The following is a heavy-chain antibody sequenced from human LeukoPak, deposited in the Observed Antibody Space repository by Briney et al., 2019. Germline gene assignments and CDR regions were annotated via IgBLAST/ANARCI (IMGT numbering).Heavy chain of an antibody. CDR3: TTPRITGTTWFDH. D-gene: IGHD1-7*01. CDR1: GFTFSNAW. CDR2: IKSKTDGGTT. J-gene: IGHJ5*02. Sequence: GGSLRLSCAASGFTFSNAWMSWVRQAPGKGLEWVGRIKSKTDGGTTDYAAPVKGRFTISRDDSKNTLYLQMNSLKTEDTAVYYCTTPRITGTTWFDHWGQGTLVTVSS. V-gene: IGHV3-15*01.